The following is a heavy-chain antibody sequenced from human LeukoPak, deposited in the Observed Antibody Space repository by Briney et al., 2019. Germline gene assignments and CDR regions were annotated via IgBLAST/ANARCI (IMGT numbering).Heavy chain of an antibody. J-gene: IGHJ6*03. V-gene: IGHV1-2*02. CDR2: INPNSGGR. D-gene: IGHD6-19*01. CDR1: GYTFTDYS. Sequence: GASVKVSCKASGYTFTDYSMHWVRQAPGQGLEWTGWINPNSGGRKYAQKFQGRVTMTRDTSISTAYMELSGLGFDDTAVYYCARNGHISAWSYYYYYVDVWGIGTTVTVSS. CDR3: ARNGHISAWSYYYYYVDV.